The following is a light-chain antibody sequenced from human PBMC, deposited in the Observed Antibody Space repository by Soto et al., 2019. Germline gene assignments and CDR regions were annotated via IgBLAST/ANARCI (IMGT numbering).Light chain of an antibody. CDR3: SSYAGSNNPVI. J-gene: IGLJ2*01. Sequence: QSALTQPPSASGSPGPSVTISCTGTSSDVGGYNYVSWYEHHPGKAPKFLSFEVSRRPSGVPDRFSGSKSGTTASLTVSGLQADYEADYFCSSYAGSNNPVIVGGGTKLAVL. CDR1: SSDVGGYNY. CDR2: EVS. V-gene: IGLV2-8*01.